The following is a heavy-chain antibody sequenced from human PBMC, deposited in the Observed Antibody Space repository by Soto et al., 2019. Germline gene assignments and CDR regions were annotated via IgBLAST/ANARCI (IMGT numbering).Heavy chain of an antibody. D-gene: IGHD5-18*01. CDR2: ITGAGDGT. V-gene: IGHV3-74*01. Sequence: EVQLVESGGGLVQPGGSLRLSCVASGFTIENSVMHWVRQTPGKGLMWVSRITGAGDGTLYADSVQGRFTISRDNAKNTLYLHMTGLRGEETAVYYCARAQKWRQLSLNVFDLWGQGTTVTVSS. J-gene: IGHJ3*01. CDR1: GFTIENSV. CDR3: ARAQKWRQLSLNVFDL.